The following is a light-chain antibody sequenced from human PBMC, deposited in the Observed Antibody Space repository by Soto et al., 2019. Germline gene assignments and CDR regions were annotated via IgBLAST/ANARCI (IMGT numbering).Light chain of an antibody. CDR2: GAS. CDR3: QHYYGTSPIT. Sequence: VLTQSPGTLSLSPGERATLSCRASQSVSIRLAWYQHKSGQAPRLLISGASSRATGIPDRFSGSGSGTAVTLTISRLEPEDFALYYCQHYYGTSPITFGQGTRLEIK. V-gene: IGKV3-20*01. CDR1: QSVSIR. J-gene: IGKJ5*01.